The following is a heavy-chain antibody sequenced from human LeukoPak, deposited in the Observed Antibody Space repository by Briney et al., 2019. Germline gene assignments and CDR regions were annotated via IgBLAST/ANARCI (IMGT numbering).Heavy chain of an antibody. CDR1: GGSISSYY. D-gene: IGHD6-19*01. CDR3: ARFSGWSFFFDF. Sequence: SETLSLTRTVSGGSISSYYWTWVRQPPGKGLEWIGYIYNTGSTNYNPSLKSRVTISVDTSKNQFSLNLRSVTAADTAVYYCARFSGWSFFFDFWGQGTLVTVSS. CDR2: IYNTGST. J-gene: IGHJ4*02. V-gene: IGHV4-59*01.